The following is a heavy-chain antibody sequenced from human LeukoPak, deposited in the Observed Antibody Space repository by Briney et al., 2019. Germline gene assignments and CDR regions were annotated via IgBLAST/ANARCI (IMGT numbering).Heavy chain of an antibody. Sequence: AGGSLRLSCAASGFTFSSYWMSWVRQAPGRGLEWVANIKQDGSKKNYVDSVKGRFTISRDNSKNTLYLQMNSLRAEDTAVYYCARSRDCGGDCYSLTAFDIWGQGTMVTVSS. CDR1: GFTFSSYW. D-gene: IGHD2-21*02. V-gene: IGHV3-7*03. CDR2: IKQDGSKK. CDR3: ARSRDCGGDCYSLTAFDI. J-gene: IGHJ3*02.